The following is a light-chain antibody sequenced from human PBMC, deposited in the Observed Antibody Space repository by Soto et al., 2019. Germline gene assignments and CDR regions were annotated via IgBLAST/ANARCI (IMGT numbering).Light chain of an antibody. Sequence: DIPVTQSPSSLSASLGDRVTITCEASQDITNSLNWFQQKPGKAPKLLIYGASNLETGVPPRFSGGGSGTDFTLTISSLQPEDIAAYYCQQDHNQPFIFGQGTKVDIK. CDR3: QQDHNQPFI. V-gene: IGKV1-33*01. CDR2: GAS. J-gene: IGKJ1*01. CDR1: QDITNS.